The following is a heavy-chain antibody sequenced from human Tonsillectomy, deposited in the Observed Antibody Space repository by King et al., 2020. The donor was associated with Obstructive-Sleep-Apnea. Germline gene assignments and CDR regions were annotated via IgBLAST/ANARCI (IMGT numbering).Heavy chain of an antibody. J-gene: IGHJ3*02. CDR1: GFTVSSNY. CDR2: IYSGGST. V-gene: IGHV3-53*04. D-gene: IGHD5-12*01. CDR3: AREAITGAFDI. Sequence: VQLVESGGGLVQPGGSLRLSCAASGFTVSSNYMSWVRQAPGKGLEWFAVIYSGGSTYYADSVKGRFTISRHNSKNTLYLQMNSLRAEDTAVYYCAREAITGAFDIWGQGTMVTVSS.